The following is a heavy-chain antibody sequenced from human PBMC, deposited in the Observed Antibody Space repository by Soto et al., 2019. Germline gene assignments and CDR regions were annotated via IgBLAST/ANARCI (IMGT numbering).Heavy chain of an antibody. D-gene: IGHD2-8*01. V-gene: IGHV3-74*01. Sequence: EVQLVESGGGLVQPGGSLRLSCAASGFTFSSFWIHWVRQAPGKGLVWVSRITNDGSNTNYADSVKGRFTISRDNAKNTLFLQMNSLRAEDTAVYYCVRSNGGNFDIWGQGTMVTVS. J-gene: IGHJ3*02. CDR1: GFTFSSFW. CDR2: ITNDGSNT. CDR3: VRSNGGNFDI.